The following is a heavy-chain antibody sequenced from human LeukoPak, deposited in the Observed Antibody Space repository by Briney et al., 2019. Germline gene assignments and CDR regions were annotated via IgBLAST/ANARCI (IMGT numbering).Heavy chain of an antibody. V-gene: IGHV3-23*01. Sequence: GGSLRLSCVASGFTFSKYALSWVRQAPGKGLEWVSAITGSGGNTYYTDSVKGRFTIPRDNSKNTVFLQMNSLRAEDTAVYYCAKWGDYDVLTGYYVSDYWGQGTLVTVSS. J-gene: IGHJ4*02. D-gene: IGHD3-9*01. CDR3: AKWGDYDVLTGYYVSDY. CDR2: ITGSGGNT. CDR1: GFTFSKYA.